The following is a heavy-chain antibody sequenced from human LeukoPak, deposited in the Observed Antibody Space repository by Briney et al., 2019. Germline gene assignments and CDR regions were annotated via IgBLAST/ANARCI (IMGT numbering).Heavy chain of an antibody. V-gene: IGHV4-61*02. CDR3: ARGRVSSSTWYSTYYYYFYMDV. Sequence: SQTLSLTCTVSGGSISSGSYYWSWIRQPARKGLEWIGRIYTSGSTNYNPSLKSRVTISVDTSKNQFSLKLSSVTAADTAVYFCARGRVSSSTWYSTYYYYFYMDVWGKGTTVTVSS. J-gene: IGHJ6*03. CDR2: IYTSGST. CDR1: GGSISSGSYY. D-gene: IGHD6-13*01.